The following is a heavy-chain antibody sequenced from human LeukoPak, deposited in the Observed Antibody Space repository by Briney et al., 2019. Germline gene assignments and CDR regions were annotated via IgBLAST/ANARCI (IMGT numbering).Heavy chain of an antibody. V-gene: IGHV1-69*13. D-gene: IGHD1-14*01. CDR3: ARDSTGIRRRFDY. Sequence: SVKVSCKASGGTFSSYAISWVRQAPGQGLEWMGGIIPIFGTANYAQKFQGRVTITADESTSTAYMELSSLRSEDTAVYYCARDSTGIRRRFDYWGQGTLVTVSS. CDR1: GGTFSSYA. CDR2: IIPIFGTA. J-gene: IGHJ4*02.